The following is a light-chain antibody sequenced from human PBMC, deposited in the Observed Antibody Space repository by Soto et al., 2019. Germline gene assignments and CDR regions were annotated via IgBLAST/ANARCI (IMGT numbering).Light chain of an antibody. CDR2: DAS. CDR1: QSISNA. CDR3: QQFNSYPFT. J-gene: IGKJ3*01. Sequence: AILLTQSPSSLSASVGDRVTITCRASQSISNALAWYQQKPGQAPKLLIYDASTLDSGVSSRFSGSGSGTDFTLTISSLQPEDFAAYYCQQFNSYPFTFGPGTKVDIK. V-gene: IGKV1-13*02.